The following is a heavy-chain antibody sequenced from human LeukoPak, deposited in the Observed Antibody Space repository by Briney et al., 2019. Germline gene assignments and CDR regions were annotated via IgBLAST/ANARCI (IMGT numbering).Heavy chain of an antibody. J-gene: IGHJ6*02. Sequence: PGGSLRLSCAASGFTFSSYSMNWVRQAPGKGLECVSSISSSSSYIYYADSVKGRFTISRDNAKNSLYLQMNSLRAEDTAVYYCAMSNYYDSSGYYYYYYGMDVWGQGTTVTVSS. D-gene: IGHD3-22*01. V-gene: IGHV3-21*01. CDR2: ISSSSSYI. CDR1: GFTFSSYS. CDR3: AMSNYYDSSGYYYYYYGMDV.